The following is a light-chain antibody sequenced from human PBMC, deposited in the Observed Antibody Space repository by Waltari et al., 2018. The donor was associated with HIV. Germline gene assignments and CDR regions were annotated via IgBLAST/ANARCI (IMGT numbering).Light chain of an antibody. Sequence: TQPPSVSAAPGQRVAISCSGGSSNLANNYVPWYQQVPGKAPRLLIYDNDKRPSGISDRFAASKAGMSATLVITGLQIVDEADYYCGTWDSSLSLYVFGTGTTVLVL. J-gene: IGLJ1*01. CDR2: DND. V-gene: IGLV1-51*01. CDR3: GTWDSSLSLYV. CDR1: SSNLANNY.